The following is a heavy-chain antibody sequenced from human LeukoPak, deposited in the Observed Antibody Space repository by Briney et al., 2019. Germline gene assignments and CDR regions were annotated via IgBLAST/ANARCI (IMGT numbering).Heavy chain of an antibody. V-gene: IGHV4-34*01. Sequence: SETLSLTCAVYGGLFSAYYWSWVRQTPGKGLECIAEINHSGITNYNPSLKSRVTMSVDTSKNQFSLKLSSVTAADTAVYYCARLVRGSGYDFDYYYYYMDVWGKGTTVTISS. J-gene: IGHJ6*03. CDR2: INHSGIT. CDR3: ARLVRGSGYDFDYYYYYMDV. CDR1: GGLFSAYY. D-gene: IGHD5-12*01.